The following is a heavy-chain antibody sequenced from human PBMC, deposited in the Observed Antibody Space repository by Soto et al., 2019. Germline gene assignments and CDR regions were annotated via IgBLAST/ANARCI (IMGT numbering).Heavy chain of an antibody. V-gene: IGHV1-2*02. J-gene: IGHJ4*02. CDR3: TRKGATYNCEY. CDR1: GYMFTGYY. D-gene: IGHD5-12*01. CDR2: INPDSGGT. Sequence: GSVNVSCKASGYMFTGYYMHWVRQAPGQGLEWMGWINPDSGGTNYQQKFRGRVTMTRETSISTAYLELSSLRSDDTAVYYCTRKGATYNCEYWGQGTLVTVSS.